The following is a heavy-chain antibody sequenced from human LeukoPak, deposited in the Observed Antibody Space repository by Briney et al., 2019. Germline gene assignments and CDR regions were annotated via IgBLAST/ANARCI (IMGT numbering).Heavy chain of an antibody. CDR2: INPHSGDT. Sequence: ASVKVSCKASGYTFTDYCIHWVRQAAGQGLEGMGWINPHSGDTNYAQKFRGRVTMTRDTSISTAYMELSRLRSDDTAVYFCARKDIAVAGRHYYGMDVWGQGTTVTVSS. J-gene: IGHJ6*02. D-gene: IGHD6-19*01. V-gene: IGHV1-2*02. CDR1: GYTFTDYC. CDR3: ARKDIAVAGRHYYGMDV.